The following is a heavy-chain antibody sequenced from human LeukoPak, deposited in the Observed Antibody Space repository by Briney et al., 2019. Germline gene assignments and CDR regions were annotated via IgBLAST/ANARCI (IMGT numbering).Heavy chain of an antibody. CDR2: ISSSSSTI. V-gene: IGHV3-48*01. Sequence: GGSLRLSCAASGFTFDDYAMHWVRQAPGKGLEWVSYISSSSSTIYYADSVKGRFTISRDNGKNSLYLQMNSLRAEDTAVYYCASQLGDASDIWGQGTMVTVSS. CDR3: ASQLGDASDI. J-gene: IGHJ3*02. CDR1: GFTFDDYA. D-gene: IGHD6-13*01.